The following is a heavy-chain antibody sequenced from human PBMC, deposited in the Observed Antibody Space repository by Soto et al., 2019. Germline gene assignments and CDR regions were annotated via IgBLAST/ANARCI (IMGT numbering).Heavy chain of an antibody. CDR3: ARVSAKTMDVVPAAIQEFSWFDP. Sequence: GASVKVSCKASGGTFSSYAISWVRQAPGQGLEWMGGIIPIFGTANYAQKFQGRVTITADESTSTAYMELSSLRSEDTAVYYCARVSAKTMDVVPAAIQEFSWFDPWGQGTLVTV. J-gene: IGHJ5*02. CDR1: GGTFSSYA. D-gene: IGHD2-2*02. V-gene: IGHV1-69*13. CDR2: IIPIFGTA.